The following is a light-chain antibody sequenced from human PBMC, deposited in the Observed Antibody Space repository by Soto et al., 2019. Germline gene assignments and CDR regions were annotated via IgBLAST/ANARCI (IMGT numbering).Light chain of an antibody. J-gene: IGKJ1*01. CDR1: QTVSSN. CDR2: DVS. Sequence: ESVLTKFAGTLTLSPGERDTLSCRASQTVSSNSLAWYQQKAGQAPRLLIYDVSTRATGIPDRFSGTGSGTEFTLTISSLQSEDFALYYCQQYNDWPMTFGQGTKVDIK. V-gene: IGKV3D-15*01. CDR3: QQYNDWPMT.